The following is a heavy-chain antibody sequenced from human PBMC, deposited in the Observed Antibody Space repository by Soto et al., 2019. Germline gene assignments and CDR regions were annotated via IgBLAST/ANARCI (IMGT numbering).Heavy chain of an antibody. D-gene: IGHD5-18*01. CDR3: ARERGGRGYSYGYYFDY. CDR2: IYSGGST. Sequence: EVQLVETGGGLIQPGGSLRLSCAASGFTVSSNYMSWVRQAPGKGLEWVSVIYSGGSTYYADSVKGRFTISRENSKNTLYLQMNSLRAEDTAVYYCARERGGRGYSYGYYFDYWGQGTLVTVSS. CDR1: GFTVSSNY. V-gene: IGHV3-53*02. J-gene: IGHJ4*02.